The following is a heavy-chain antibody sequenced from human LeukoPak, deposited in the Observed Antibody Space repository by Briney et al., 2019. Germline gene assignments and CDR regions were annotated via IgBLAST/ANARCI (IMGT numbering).Heavy chain of an antibody. Sequence: SETLSLTCTVSGGSIDSSAYYWGWIRQPPGKGLELIGSFYNSGSTYRNPSLSSRVTIFSDMSKNQFSLKLTSVTAADTAVYYCARRLRPGDYFDYWGQGILVTVSS. J-gene: IGHJ4*02. CDR3: ARRLRPGDYFDY. CDR2: FYNSGST. V-gene: IGHV4-39*01. CDR1: GGSIDSSAYY. D-gene: IGHD3-16*01.